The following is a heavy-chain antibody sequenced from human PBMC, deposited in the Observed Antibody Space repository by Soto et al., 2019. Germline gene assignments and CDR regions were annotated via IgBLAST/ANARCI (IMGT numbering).Heavy chain of an antibody. CDR1: GYTFTGYY. CDR3: ARTGNIVVVVAKYGMDV. Sequence: ASVKVSCKASGYTFTGYYMHWVRQAPGQGLEWMGWINPNSGGTNYAQKFQGRVTMTRDTSISTAYMELSRLRSDDTAVYYCARTGNIVVVVAKYGMDVWGQGTTVTVSS. J-gene: IGHJ6*02. V-gene: IGHV1-2*02. CDR2: INPNSGGT. D-gene: IGHD2-15*01.